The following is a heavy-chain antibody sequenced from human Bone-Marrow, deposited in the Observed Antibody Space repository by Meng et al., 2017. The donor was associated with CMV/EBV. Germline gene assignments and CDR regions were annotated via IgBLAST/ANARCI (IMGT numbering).Heavy chain of an antibody. CDR3: ARGLPAWFGVVSLYYYGMDV. J-gene: IGHJ6*02. CDR1: GYTFTSYD. D-gene: IGHD3-3*01. CDR2: MNPNSGNT. V-gene: IGHV1-8*03. Sequence: ASVKVSCKASGYTFTSYDINWVRQATGQGLEWMGWMNPNSGNTGYAQKFQGRVTITRNTSISTAYMELSSLRSEDTAVYYCARGLPAWFGVVSLYYYGMDVWGQGTTVPVSS.